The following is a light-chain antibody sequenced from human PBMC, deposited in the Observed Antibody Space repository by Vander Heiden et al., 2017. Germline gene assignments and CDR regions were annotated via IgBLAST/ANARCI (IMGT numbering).Light chain of an antibody. CDR1: KLGEKY. Sequence: SYELTQPPSVSVSPGQTASITCSGDKLGEKYACWYQQKPGQSPVLVIYQDSKRPSGIPERFSGSNSGNTATLIISGTQAMDEADYYCQAWDSSTAVFGGGTKLTVL. CDR3: QAWDSSTAV. CDR2: QDS. J-gene: IGLJ3*02. V-gene: IGLV3-1*01.